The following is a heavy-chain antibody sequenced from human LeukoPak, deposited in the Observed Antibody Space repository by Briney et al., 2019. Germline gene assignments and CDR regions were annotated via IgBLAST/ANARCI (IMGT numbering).Heavy chain of an antibody. CDR1: GDSISSYY. D-gene: IGHD6-19*01. J-gene: IGHJ5*02. CDR3: ARDRGQWLLNWFDP. V-gene: IGHV4-59*01. CDR2: IYYSGST. Sequence: PSETLSLTCTVSGDSISSYYWSWIRQPPGKGLEWIGYIYYSGSTNYNPSLKSRVTISVGTSKNQFSLKLSSVTAADTAVYYCARDRGQWLLNWFDPWGQGTLVTVSS.